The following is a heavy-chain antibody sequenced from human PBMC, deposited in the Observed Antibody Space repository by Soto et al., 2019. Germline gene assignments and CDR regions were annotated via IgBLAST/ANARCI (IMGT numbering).Heavy chain of an antibody. CDR3: AKDSHGWNYDYYFDY. D-gene: IGHD1-7*01. V-gene: IGHV3-30*18. CDR2: ISYDGSNK. CDR1: GFTFSSYG. Sequence: GGSLRLSCAASGFTFSSYGMHWVRQAPGKGLEWVAVISYDGSNKYYADSVKGRFTISRDNSKNTLYLQMNSLRAEDTAVYYCAKDSHGWNYDYYFDYWGQGTLVTVSS. J-gene: IGHJ4*02.